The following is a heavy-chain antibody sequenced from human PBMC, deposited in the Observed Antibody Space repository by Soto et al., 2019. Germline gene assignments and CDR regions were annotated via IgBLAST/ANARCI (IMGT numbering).Heavy chain of an antibody. CDR3: ARGKGYDCGDTYFDY. D-gene: IGHD4-17*01. J-gene: IGHJ4*02. CDR1: GFTFSSYE. V-gene: IGHV3-48*03. Sequence: WGSLRLSCAASGFTFSSYEINWVRQPPGKGREWVSYISSSDSTIYYADPVKGRFTISRVNAKNTLYLQMNSLRAEDTAVYYCARGKGYDCGDTYFDYWGQGTLVTVSS. CDR2: ISSSDSTI.